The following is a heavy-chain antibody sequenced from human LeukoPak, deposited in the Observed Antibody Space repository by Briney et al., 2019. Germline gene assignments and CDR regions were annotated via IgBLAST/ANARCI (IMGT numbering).Heavy chain of an antibody. CDR1: GFTFSSYW. V-gene: IGHV3-74*01. CDR2: ISTDGRST. Sequence: QPGGSLRLSCAASGFTFSSYWMHWGRQPPGKGLVWLSRISTDGRSTNYADSVKGRFTIARDNARNTLYLQMNSLRAEDTAVYYCVRGLIRGDQGTLVTVSS. D-gene: IGHD3-10*01. J-gene: IGHJ4*02. CDR3: VRGLIR.